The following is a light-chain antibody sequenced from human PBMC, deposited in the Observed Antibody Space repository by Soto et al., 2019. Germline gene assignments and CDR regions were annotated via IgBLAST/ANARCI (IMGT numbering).Light chain of an antibody. CDR2: GSS. Sequence: EIVLTQSPGTLSLSPGERATLSCRTSERVNGNFFAWYQQKPCQAPRLLIHGSSSRATNLPERFSGSGSGTDFTLTSTRVDPEDSAVYYWQQNGAAPETFGQGTKVQIK. J-gene: IGKJ1*01. CDR1: ERVNGNF. V-gene: IGKV3-20*01. CDR3: QQNGAAPET.